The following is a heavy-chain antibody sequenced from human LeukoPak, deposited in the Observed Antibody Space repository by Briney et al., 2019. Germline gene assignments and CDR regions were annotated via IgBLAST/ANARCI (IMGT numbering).Heavy chain of an antibody. CDR2: ISSSSSYI. D-gene: IGHD3-3*01. V-gene: IGHV3-21*01. CDR1: GFTFSSYS. J-gene: IGHJ6*02. Sequence: GGSLRLSCAASGFTFSSYSMNWVRQAPGKGLEWVSSISSSSSYIYYADSVKGRFTISRDNAENSLYLQMNSLRAEDTAVYYCARDWNPYDFWSGFAREMDVWGQGTAVTVSS. CDR3: ARDWNPYDFWSGFAREMDV.